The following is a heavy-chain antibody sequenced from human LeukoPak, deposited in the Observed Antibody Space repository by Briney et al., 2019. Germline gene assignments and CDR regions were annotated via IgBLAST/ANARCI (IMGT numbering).Heavy chain of an antibody. J-gene: IGHJ6*03. CDR2: ISGSGSST. Sequence: LSGGSLRLSCAASGFTFSSYGMSWVRQAPGQGLEWVSEISGSGSSTYYADSVKGRFTISRDNSKNTLYLQMNSLRAEDTAVYYCAKVVVGTVIVVASSNYYYYYMDVWGKGTTVTISS. CDR1: GFTFSSYG. CDR3: AKVVVGTVIVVASSNYYYYYMDV. V-gene: IGHV3-23*01. D-gene: IGHD3-22*01.